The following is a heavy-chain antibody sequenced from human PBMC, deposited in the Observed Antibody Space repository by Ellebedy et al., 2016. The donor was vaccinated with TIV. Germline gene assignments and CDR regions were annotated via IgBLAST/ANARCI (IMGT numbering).Heavy chain of an antibody. CDR2: INSDGSTT. CDR3: ARDGAPRDYGDYFDY. J-gene: IGHJ4*02. V-gene: IGHV3-74*01. D-gene: IGHD4-17*01. CDR1: GFTFSRYW. Sequence: GGSLRLXXAASGFTFSRYWMHWVRQAPGKGLVWVSRINSDGSTTNYADSVKGRFTISRDNAKNTLYLQMNSLRAEDTAVYYCARDGAPRDYGDYFDYWGQGTLVTVSS.